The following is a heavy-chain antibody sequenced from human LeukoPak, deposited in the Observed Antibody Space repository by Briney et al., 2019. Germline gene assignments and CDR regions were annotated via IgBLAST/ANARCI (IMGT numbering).Heavy chain of an antibody. CDR1: GGSISSSSNC. Sequence: SETLSLTCTVSGGSISSSSNCWGWIRQPPGKGLEWIGSIYYSENTHYNPSLKSRVTISVDTSKKQFSLKLSSVTAADTAVYYCARRGYSSGWTDYFDYWGQGTLVTVSS. V-gene: IGHV4-39*01. J-gene: IGHJ4*02. CDR2: IYYSENT. CDR3: ARRGYSSGWTDYFDY. D-gene: IGHD6-19*01.